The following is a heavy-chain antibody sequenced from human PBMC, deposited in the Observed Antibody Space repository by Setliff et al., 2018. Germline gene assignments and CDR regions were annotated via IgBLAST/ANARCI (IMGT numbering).Heavy chain of an antibody. CDR2: ISADNGQT. J-gene: IGHJ6*01. CDR1: GYSFTSYR. CDR3: ARERAYDGINYYGMDV. V-gene: IGHV1-18*01. D-gene: IGHD3-22*01. Sequence: ASVKVSCKTSGYSFTSYRISWVRQAPGQGLEWMGWISADNGQTRNVQSFQGRVTMTTDTTTSTAYMELRSLRSDDTAVYYCARERAYDGINYYGMDVWGQGTTVTVSS.